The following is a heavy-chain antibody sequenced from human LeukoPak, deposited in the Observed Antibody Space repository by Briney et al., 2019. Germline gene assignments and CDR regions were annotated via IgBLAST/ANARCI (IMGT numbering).Heavy chain of an antibody. CDR2: ISGSSGTI. D-gene: IGHD1-1*01. CDR3: ARRQLTSRPVDY. J-gene: IGHJ4*02. CDR1: GFTFSDYY. V-gene: IGHV3-11*01. Sequence: PGGSLRLSCAASGFTFSDYYMSWIRQAPGKGLEWISYISGSSGTIDYGDSVKGRFTISRDNAKNSLYLQMNSLRAEGTAVYYCARRQLTSRPVDYWGQGTLVTVSS.